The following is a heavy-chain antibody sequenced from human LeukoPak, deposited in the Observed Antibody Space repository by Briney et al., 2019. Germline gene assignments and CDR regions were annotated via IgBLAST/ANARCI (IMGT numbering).Heavy chain of an antibody. CDR3: AKDRVVVTAIYYFDY. CDR2: ISYDGSNK. D-gene: IGHD2-21*02. Sequence: PGRSLRLSCAASGFTFSSYGMHWVRQAPGKGLEWVAVISYDGSNKYYADSVKGRFTISRDNSKNTLYLQMNSLRAEDTAAYYCAKDRVVVTAIYYFDYWGQGTLVTVSS. CDR1: GFTFSSYG. V-gene: IGHV3-30*18. J-gene: IGHJ4*02.